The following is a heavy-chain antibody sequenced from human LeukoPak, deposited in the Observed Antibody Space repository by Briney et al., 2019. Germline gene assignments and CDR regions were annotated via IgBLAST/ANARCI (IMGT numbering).Heavy chain of an antibody. V-gene: IGHV1-18*01. CDR3: ARDPGPGYYYYYYMDV. CDR1: GYTFTSYG. Sequence: GASVKVSCKASGYTFTSYGISWVRQAPGQGLEWMGWISAYNGNTNYAQKLQGRVTMTTDTSTSTAYMELRSLRSDDTAVYYCARDPGPGYYYYYYMDVWGKGTTVTVSS. J-gene: IGHJ6*03. CDR2: ISAYNGNT.